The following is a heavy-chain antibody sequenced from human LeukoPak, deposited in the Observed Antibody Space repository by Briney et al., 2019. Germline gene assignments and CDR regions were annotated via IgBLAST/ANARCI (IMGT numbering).Heavy chain of an antibody. CDR2: IYSGGST. CDR1: GFTVSSNY. CDR3: ARDKMEWLRSTRGSYWYFDL. V-gene: IGHV3-53*01. Sequence: GGSLRLSCAASGFTVSSNYMSWVRQAPGKGLEWVSVIYSGGSTYYADSVKGRFTISRDNSKNTLYLQMNSLRAEDTAVYYCARDKMEWLRSTRGSYWYFDLWGRGTLVTVSS. J-gene: IGHJ2*01. D-gene: IGHD5-12*01.